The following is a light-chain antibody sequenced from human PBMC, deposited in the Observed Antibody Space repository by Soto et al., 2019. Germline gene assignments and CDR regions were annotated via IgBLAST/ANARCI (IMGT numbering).Light chain of an antibody. J-gene: IGKJ4*01. CDR1: QSVSSY. V-gene: IGKV3-11*01. CDR2: DAS. CDR3: KGGTKGAPLT. Sequence: ELTRSSGTLCRIIRARVTLSCRASQSVSSYFGGYQKNPGQGPRLLIYDASNRATGIPARFSGSGSGTDFTLTISSLEPEDLAESYYKGGTKGAPLTLGGGSKVDSK.